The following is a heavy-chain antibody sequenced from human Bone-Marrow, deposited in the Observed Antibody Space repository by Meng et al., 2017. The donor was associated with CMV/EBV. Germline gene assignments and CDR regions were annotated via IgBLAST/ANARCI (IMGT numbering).Heavy chain of an antibody. Sequence: GESLMIPCAASGFTFSSYAMSWVRQAPGKGLEWVSAISGSGGSTYYADSVKGRFTISRDNSKNTLYLQTNSLRAEDTAVYYCATGGIAALDYWGQGTLVTVSS. CDR2: ISGSGGST. CDR1: GFTFSSYA. D-gene: IGHD6-13*01. CDR3: ATGGIAALDY. V-gene: IGHV3-23*01. J-gene: IGHJ4*02.